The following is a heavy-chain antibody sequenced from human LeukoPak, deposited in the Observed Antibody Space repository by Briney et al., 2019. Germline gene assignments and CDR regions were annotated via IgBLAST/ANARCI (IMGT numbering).Heavy chain of an antibody. D-gene: IGHD3-22*01. CDR1: GYTFTSYY. J-gene: IGHJ4*02. Sequence: ASVKVSCKASGYTFTSYYMHWVRQAPGQGLEWMGIINPSGGSTSYAQKFQGRVTMTRDTSTSTVYMELSSLRSEDTAVYYCARDCSASSSDYYPLGYWGQGTLVTVSS. V-gene: IGHV1-46*01. CDR2: INPSGGST. CDR3: ARDCSASSSDYYPLGY.